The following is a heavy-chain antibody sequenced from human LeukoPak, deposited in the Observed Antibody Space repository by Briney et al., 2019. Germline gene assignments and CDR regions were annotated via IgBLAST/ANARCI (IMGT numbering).Heavy chain of an antibody. CDR1: GGTFSSYA. CDR3: ARDVPLPGLKGYGMDV. CDR2: IIPIFGTA. Sequence: GASVKVSCKASGGTFSSYAISWVRQAPGQGLEWMGGIIPIFGTANYAQKFQGRVTITADESTSTAYMELSSLRSEDTAVYYCARDVPLPGLKGYGMDVWGQETTVTVSS. J-gene: IGHJ6*02. V-gene: IGHV1-69*13. D-gene: IGHD1-14*01.